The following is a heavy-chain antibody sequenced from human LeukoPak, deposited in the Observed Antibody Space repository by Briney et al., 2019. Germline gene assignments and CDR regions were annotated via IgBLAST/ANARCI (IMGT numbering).Heavy chain of an antibody. Sequence: GGSLRLSCAASGFTFSSYAMSWVRQAPGKGLEWVSAISGSGGSTYYADSVKGRFTISRDNSKNTLYLQMNSLRAEDTAVYHCAKDFGRYYGSGSYGDYWGQGTLVTVSS. CDR1: GFTFSSYA. CDR2: ISGSGGST. CDR3: AKDFGRYYGSGSYGDY. D-gene: IGHD3-10*01. J-gene: IGHJ4*02. V-gene: IGHV3-23*01.